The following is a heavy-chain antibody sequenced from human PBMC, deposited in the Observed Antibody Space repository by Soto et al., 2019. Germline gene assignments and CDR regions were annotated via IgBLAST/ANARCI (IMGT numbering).Heavy chain of an antibody. CDR3: ARGYSSGPDY. D-gene: IGHD6-19*01. V-gene: IGHV3-74*01. Sequence: EVQLVESGGGLVQPGGSLRLSCAASGFTFSNHWMHWVRQAPGKGLVWVSRINSDGSTTTYADSVKGRFTISSDNAKNTLYLQLNSLRAEDTALYYCARGYSSGPDYWGQGTLVTVSS. J-gene: IGHJ4*02. CDR2: INSDGSTT. CDR1: GFTFSNHW.